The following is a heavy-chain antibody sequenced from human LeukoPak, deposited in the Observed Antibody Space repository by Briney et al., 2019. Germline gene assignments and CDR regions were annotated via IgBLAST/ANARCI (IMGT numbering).Heavy chain of an antibody. CDR1: GYTFTSYG. D-gene: IGHD5-24*01. Sequence: ASVKVSCKASGYTFTSYGISWVRQAPGQGLEWMGWISAYNGNTNYAQKFQGRVTMTTDTSATTAYMELSRLRSDDTAVYYCARIRGRWLQLGVLDYWGQGTLVTVSS. CDR3: ARIRGRWLQLGVLDY. J-gene: IGHJ4*02. V-gene: IGHV1-18*01. CDR2: ISAYNGNT.